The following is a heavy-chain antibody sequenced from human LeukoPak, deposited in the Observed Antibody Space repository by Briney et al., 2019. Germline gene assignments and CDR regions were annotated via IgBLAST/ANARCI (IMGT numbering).Heavy chain of an antibody. CDR3: ARGRRLSTVPPGYFDY. Sequence: SVKVSCKASGGTFSSYAISWVRQAPGQGLEWMGRIIPILGIANYAQKFQGRVTITADKSTSTAYMELSSLRSEDTAVYYCARGRRLSTVPPGYFDYWGQGTLVTVSS. D-gene: IGHD4-17*01. CDR1: GGTFSSYA. V-gene: IGHV1-69*04. CDR2: IIPILGIA. J-gene: IGHJ4*02.